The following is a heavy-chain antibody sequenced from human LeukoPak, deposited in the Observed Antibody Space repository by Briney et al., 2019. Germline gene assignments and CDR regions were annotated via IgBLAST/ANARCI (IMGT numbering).Heavy chain of an antibody. CDR1: GHTLTDLS. CDR2: LDPENGET. D-gene: IGHD1-26*01. J-gene: IGHJ4*02. Sequence: GPVKVSCKVSGHTLTDLSTHWVRQAPGGGLEWMGGLDPENGETIYAQKFQGRVTMTEDTSTDTAYMELSSLRSEDTAVYYCATGGTYSLLDYWGQGTLVTVSS. V-gene: IGHV1-24*01. CDR3: ATGGTYSLLDY.